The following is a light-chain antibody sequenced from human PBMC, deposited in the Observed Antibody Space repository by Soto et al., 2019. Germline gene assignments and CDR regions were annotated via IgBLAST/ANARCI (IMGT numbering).Light chain of an antibody. J-gene: IGLJ1*01. Sequence: QSALTQPASVSGSPGQSITISCTGTSSDVGGYNYVSWYQQHPGKAPKLMIYEVSNRPSGVSNRFSGSKSGNTASLTISGLQAEDDADYYCSSYTSSSILGVFGTGTKVTV. V-gene: IGLV2-14*01. CDR1: SSDVGGYNY. CDR3: SSYTSSSILGV. CDR2: EVS.